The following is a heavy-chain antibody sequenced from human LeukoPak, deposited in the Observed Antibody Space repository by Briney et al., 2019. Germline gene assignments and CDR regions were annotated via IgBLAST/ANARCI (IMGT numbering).Heavy chain of an antibody. CDR3: VKQGPYTSSWYFEY. D-gene: IGHD6-13*01. Sequence: GGSLRLSCAASGFTFSSYAMSWVRQAPGKGLEWVSAISGSGGSTYYADSVKGRFTISRDNSKSTLYLQMNSLRAEDTAVYYCVKQGPYTSSWYFEYWGLGTLVTVSS. J-gene: IGHJ4*02. CDR1: GFTFSSYA. V-gene: IGHV3-23*01. CDR2: ISGSGGST.